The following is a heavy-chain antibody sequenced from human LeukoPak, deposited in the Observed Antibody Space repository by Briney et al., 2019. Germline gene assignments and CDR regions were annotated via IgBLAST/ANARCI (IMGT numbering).Heavy chain of an antibody. CDR2: IIPILGIA. J-gene: IGHJ4*02. CDR3: ARSYQLLAAYYFDY. Sequence: GASVKVSCKASGYTFTSYYMHWVRQAPGQGLEWMGRIIPILGIANYAQKFQGRVTITADKSTSTAYMELSSLRSEDTAVYYCARSYQLLAAYYFDYWGQGTLVTVSS. CDR1: GYTFTSYY. V-gene: IGHV1-69*02. D-gene: IGHD2-2*01.